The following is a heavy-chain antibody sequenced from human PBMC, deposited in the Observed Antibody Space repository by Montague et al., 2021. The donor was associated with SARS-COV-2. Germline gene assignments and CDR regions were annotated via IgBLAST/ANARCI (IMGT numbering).Heavy chain of an antibody. Sequence: QTLSLICTVSIGSISSGSYYWSWIRQPTGKGLEWIGRIYTSGSTNYNPSLKSRVTISVDTSKNQFSLKLSSVTAADTAVYYCARDGYSSGWNGLHWFDPWGQGTLVTVSS. V-gene: IGHV4-61*02. CDR1: IGSISSGSYY. CDR2: IYTSGST. D-gene: IGHD6-25*01. J-gene: IGHJ5*02. CDR3: ARDGYSSGWNGLHWFDP.